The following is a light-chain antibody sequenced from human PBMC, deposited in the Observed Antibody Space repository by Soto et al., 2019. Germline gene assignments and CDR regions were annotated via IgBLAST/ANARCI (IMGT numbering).Light chain of an antibody. CDR1: RTISSY. CDR3: QQSYSSQNT. J-gene: IGKJ2*01. Sequence: DIQMSQSPSFLSASVGDRVTITCRASRTISSYVNWYQQKPGKAPKLLIYAASNLQSGVPSRLSGSGSGTDFTLTISSLQPEDFATYYCQQSYSSQNTFGRGTHLEIK. CDR2: AAS. V-gene: IGKV1-39*01.